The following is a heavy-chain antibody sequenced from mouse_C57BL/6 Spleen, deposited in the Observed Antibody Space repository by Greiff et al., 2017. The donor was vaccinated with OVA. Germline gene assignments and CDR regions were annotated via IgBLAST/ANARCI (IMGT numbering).Heavy chain of an antibody. J-gene: IGHJ2*01. Sequence: QVQLQQSGAELVRPGSSVKLSCKASGYTFTSYWMHWVKQRPIQGLEWIGNIDPSDSETHYNQKFKDKATLTVDKSSSTAYMQLSSLTSEDSAVYYCARRGGYDGPFDYWGQGTTLTVSS. CDR2: IDPSDSET. CDR1: GYTFTSYW. CDR3: ARRGGYDGPFDY. V-gene: IGHV1-52*01. D-gene: IGHD2-2*01.